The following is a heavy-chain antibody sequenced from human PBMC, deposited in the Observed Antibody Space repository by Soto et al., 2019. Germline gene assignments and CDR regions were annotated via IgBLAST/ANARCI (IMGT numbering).Heavy chain of an antibody. Sequence: SETLSLTCTVSGGSISSGGYYWSWIRQPPGKGLEWIGYIYYSGSTYYNPSLKSRVTISVDTSKNQFSLKLSSVTAADTAVYYCARDKGGYYDSSGYPYYYGMDVWGQGTTVTVSS. J-gene: IGHJ6*02. CDR3: ARDKGGYYDSSGYPYYYGMDV. CDR2: IYYSGST. V-gene: IGHV4-30-4*01. D-gene: IGHD3-22*01. CDR1: GGSISSGGYY.